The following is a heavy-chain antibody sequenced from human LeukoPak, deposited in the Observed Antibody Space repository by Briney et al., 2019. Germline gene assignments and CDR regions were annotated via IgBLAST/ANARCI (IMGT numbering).Heavy chain of an antibody. J-gene: IGHJ5*02. CDR2: IYYSGST. D-gene: IGHD2-2*01. CDR1: GGSISSGGYY. CDR3: ARTERPGYCSSTSCNNWFDP. Sequence: SETLSLTCTVSGGSISSGGYYWSWIRQHPGKGLEWIGYIYYSGSTYYNPSLKSRVTISVDTSKNQFSLKLSSVTAADTAVYYCARTERPGYCSSTSCNNWFDPWGQGTLVTVSS. V-gene: IGHV4-31*03.